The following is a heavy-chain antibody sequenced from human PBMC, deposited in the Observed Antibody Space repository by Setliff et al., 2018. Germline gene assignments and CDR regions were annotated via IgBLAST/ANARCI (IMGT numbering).Heavy chain of an antibody. CDR1: GFSFRTFS. Sequence: PGGSLRLSCAASGFSFRTFSMHWVRQAPGKGLEWVSSISPDSIHIYYADSVKGRFTISRDNARDSLYLHMNSLGAEDTAVYYCAKGVTIYLLEDAFDIWGQGTMVTVSS. CDR2: ISPDSIHI. J-gene: IGHJ3*02. V-gene: IGHV3-21*01. CDR3: AKGVTIYLLEDAFDI. D-gene: IGHD3-3*01.